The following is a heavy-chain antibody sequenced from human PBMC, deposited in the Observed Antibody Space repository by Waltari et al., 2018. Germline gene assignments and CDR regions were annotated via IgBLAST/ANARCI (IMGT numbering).Heavy chain of an antibody. D-gene: IGHD2-2*01. CDR1: GFSFRGYA. CDR3: AKDGPVCGGASCSSFDR. V-gene: IGHV3-30*02. J-gene: IGHJ4*02. CDR2: IWHDGSDK. Sequence: QVQLVESGGGVVQPGGSLRLSCAASGFSFRGYAMHWVRQAPGKGVEWVAVIWHDGSDKFYGDAGKGRFIISRDNSKNMVYLEMDSLRADDTAVYYCAKDGPVCGGASCSSFDRWGQGTLVTVSP.